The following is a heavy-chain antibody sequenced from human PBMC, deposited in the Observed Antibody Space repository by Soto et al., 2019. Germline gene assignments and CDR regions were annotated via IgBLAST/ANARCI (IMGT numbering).Heavy chain of an antibody. J-gene: IGHJ6*03. Sequence: SETLSLTCAVYGGSFSGYYWSWIRQPPGKGLEWIGEINHSGSTNYNPSLKSRVTISVDTSKNQFSLKLSSVTAADTAVYYCARVPDYDFWSGSYYYYYYMDVWGKGTTVTVSS. V-gene: IGHV4-34*01. D-gene: IGHD3-3*01. CDR2: INHSGST. CDR1: GGSFSGYY. CDR3: ARVPDYDFWSGSYYYYYYMDV.